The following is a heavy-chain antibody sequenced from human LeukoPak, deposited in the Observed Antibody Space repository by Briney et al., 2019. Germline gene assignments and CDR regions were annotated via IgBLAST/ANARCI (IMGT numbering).Heavy chain of an antibody. CDR1: GGSISNYY. J-gene: IGHJ3*02. CDR3: ARVGYSYGGDAFDI. CDR2: IYYSGST. Sequence: PSETLSLTCTVSGGSISNYYWSWIRQPPGKGLEWIGYIYYSGSTNYNPSLKSRVTISVDTSKNQFSLKLSSVTAADTAVYYCARVGYSYGGDAFDIWGQGTMVTVSS. D-gene: IGHD5-18*01. V-gene: IGHV4-59*01.